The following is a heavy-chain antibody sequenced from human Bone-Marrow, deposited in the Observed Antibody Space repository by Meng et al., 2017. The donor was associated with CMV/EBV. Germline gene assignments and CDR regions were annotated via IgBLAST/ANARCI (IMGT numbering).Heavy chain of an antibody. Sequence: SGFTLSNYAMNWVRQAPGKGLESVSAISGSGETTDYADSVMGRFTISRDNSKNTLYLQMNSLRAEDTAVYFCAKAPAAAAKYWYFDLWGRGTLVTVSS. J-gene: IGHJ2*01. D-gene: IGHD6-13*01. CDR2: ISGSGETT. CDR3: AKAPAAAAKYWYFDL. V-gene: IGHV3-23*01. CDR1: GFTLSNYA.